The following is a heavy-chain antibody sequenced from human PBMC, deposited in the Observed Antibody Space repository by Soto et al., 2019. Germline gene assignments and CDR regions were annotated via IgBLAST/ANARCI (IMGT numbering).Heavy chain of an antibody. CDR1: GGSISSYY. Sequence: SETLSLTCTVSGGSISSYYWSWIRQPRGKGLEWIGYIYYSGSTNYNPSLKSRVTISVDTSKNQFSLKLSSVTAADTAVYYCARVGDYYDSSGYYQTLDYWGQGTLVTVSS. V-gene: IGHV4-59*01. CDR3: ARVGDYYDSSGYYQTLDY. D-gene: IGHD3-22*01. CDR2: IYYSGST. J-gene: IGHJ4*02.